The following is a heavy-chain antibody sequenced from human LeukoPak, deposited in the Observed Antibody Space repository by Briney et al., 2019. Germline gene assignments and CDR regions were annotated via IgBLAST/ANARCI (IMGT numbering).Heavy chain of an antibody. CDR1: GGSISSYY. V-gene: IGHV4-59*01. D-gene: IGHD5-24*01. J-gene: IGHJ3*02. CDR2: IYYSGST. CDR3: ARQEMMADAFDI. Sequence: SETLSLTCTVSGGSISSYYGSWIRQPPGKGLEWIGYIYYSGSTNYNPSPKSRVTISVDTSKNQFSLKLSPVTAADTAVYYCARQEMMADAFDIWGQGTMVTVSS.